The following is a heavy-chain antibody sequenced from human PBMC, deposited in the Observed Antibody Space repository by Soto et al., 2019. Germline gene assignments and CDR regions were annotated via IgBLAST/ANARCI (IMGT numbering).Heavy chain of an antibody. V-gene: IGHV4-39*01. J-gene: IGHJ4*02. D-gene: IGHD2-15*01. CDR3: ARHYIVVVVAGGGFDY. CDR2: IYYSGST. Sequence: PSETLSLTCTVSGGSISSSSYYWGWIRQPPGKGLEWIGSIYYSGSTNYNPSLKSRVTISVDTSKNQFSLKLSSVTAADTAVYYCARHYIVVVVAGGGFDYWGQGTLVTVSS. CDR1: GGSISSSSYY.